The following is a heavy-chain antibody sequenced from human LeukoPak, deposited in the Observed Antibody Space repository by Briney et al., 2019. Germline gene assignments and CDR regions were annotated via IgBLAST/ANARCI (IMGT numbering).Heavy chain of an antibody. CDR2: ISRSTSPVNRRGGTI. CDR1: GFTFSDYY. V-gene: IGHV3-11*01. Sequence: GGSLILSCAASGFTFSDYYMSWIRQAPGKGLECVSYISRSTSPVNRRGGTIFYADSVKGRFTISRDNSKNTLYLQMNSLRAEDTAVYYCAKDRSGSYSETYFDYWGQGTLVTVSS. J-gene: IGHJ4*02. CDR3: AKDRSGSYSETYFDY. D-gene: IGHD1-26*01.